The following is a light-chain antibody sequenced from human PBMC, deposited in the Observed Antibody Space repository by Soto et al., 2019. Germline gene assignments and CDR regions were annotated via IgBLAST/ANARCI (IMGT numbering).Light chain of an antibody. CDR2: SAS. V-gene: IGKV3-20*01. J-gene: IGKJ2*01. Sequence: EIVLTQSPGTLSLSPGERATLSCRASQSVSSNYFAWYQQKPGQAPGLLVYSASTRATGVPDRFSGSGSGTDFTLTISRLEPEDFAVYYCQQFVNSVYTFGQGTNLEMK. CDR1: QSVSSNY. CDR3: QQFVNSVYT.